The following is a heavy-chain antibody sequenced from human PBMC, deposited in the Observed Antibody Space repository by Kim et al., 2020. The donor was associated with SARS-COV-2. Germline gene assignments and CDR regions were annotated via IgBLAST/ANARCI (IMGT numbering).Heavy chain of an antibody. D-gene: IGHD3-3*01. V-gene: IGHV4-34*01. J-gene: IGHJ6*02. CDR3: ARGPGQYYDFWSGSKTHYYYYGMDV. CDR1: GGSFSGYY. Sequence: SETLSLTCAVYGGSFSGYYWSWIRQPPGKGLEWIGEINHSGSTNYNPSLKSRVTISVDTSKNQFSLKLSSVTAADTAVYYCARGPGQYYDFWSGSKTHYYYYGMDVWGQGTTVTVSS. CDR2: INHSGST.